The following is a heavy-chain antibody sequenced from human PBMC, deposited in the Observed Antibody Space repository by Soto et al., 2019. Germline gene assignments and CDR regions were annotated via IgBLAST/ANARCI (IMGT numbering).Heavy chain of an antibody. V-gene: IGHV4-31*03. CDR3: ARDRKFGRYYDSSGYPTNYYYYGMDV. CDR2: IYYSGST. D-gene: IGHD3-22*01. Sequence: SETLSLTCTVSGGSISSGGYYWSWIRQHPGKGLEWIGYIYYSGSTYYNPSLKSRVTISVDTSKNQFSLKLSSVTAADTAVYYCARDRKFGRYYDSSGYPTNYYYYGMDVWGQGTTVTVSS. CDR1: GGSISSGGYY. J-gene: IGHJ6*02.